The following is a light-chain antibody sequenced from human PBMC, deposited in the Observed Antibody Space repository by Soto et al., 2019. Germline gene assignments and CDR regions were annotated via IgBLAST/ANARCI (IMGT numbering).Light chain of an antibody. CDR3: QQYNNWWT. CDR2: GAS. J-gene: IGKJ1*01. CDR1: QSIRSN. Sequence: ETVMTQSPATLSVSPGERATLSCRASQSIRSNLAWYQQKPGQAPRLLIYGASTRAAGVPARFSGSGSGTDFTLTISSLQSEDVAVYYCQQYNNWWTFGQGTKVDIK. V-gene: IGKV3-15*01.